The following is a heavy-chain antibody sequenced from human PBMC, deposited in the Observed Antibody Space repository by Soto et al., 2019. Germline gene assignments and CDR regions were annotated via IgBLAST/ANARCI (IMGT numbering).Heavy chain of an antibody. CDR2: ISYDGSNQ. V-gene: IGHV3-30*18. CDR3: AKDQASGQGSFDS. CDR1: GFTFNIYG. J-gene: IGHJ4*02. Sequence: GGSLRLSCAASGFTFNIYGMHWVRQAPDKGLEWVALISYDGSNQYYADSVKGRFTISRDNSKNTLCLQMNSLRANDPAVYYCAKDQASGQGSFDSWGQGTLVTVS.